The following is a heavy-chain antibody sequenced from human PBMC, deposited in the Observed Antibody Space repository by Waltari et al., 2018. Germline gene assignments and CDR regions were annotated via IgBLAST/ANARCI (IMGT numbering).Heavy chain of an antibody. J-gene: IGHJ2*01. CDR3: ARVFILYWYFDL. Sequence: QVQLQESGPGLVKPSETLSLTCTVSGGSISSHYWSWIRQPPGKGLEWIGYIYYSGSTNYIPSLKSRVTISVDTSKNQFSLKLSSVTAADTAVYYCARVFILYWYFDLWGRGTLVTVSS. CDR1: GGSISSHY. V-gene: IGHV4-59*11. CDR2: IYYSGST.